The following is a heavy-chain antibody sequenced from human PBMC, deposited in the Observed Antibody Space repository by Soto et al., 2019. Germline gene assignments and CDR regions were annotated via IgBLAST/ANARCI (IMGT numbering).Heavy chain of an antibody. CDR1: GFTFSSYS. Sequence: PGGSLRLSCAASGFTFSSYSMNWVRQAPGKGLEWVSSISSSSSYIYYADSVKGRFTISRDNAKNSLYLQMNSLRAEDTAVYYCARDLVPEFVRGVVIIPHYYYYYGMDVWGQGTTVTVPS. CDR2: ISSSSSYI. CDR3: ARDLVPEFVRGVVIIPHYYYYYGMDV. J-gene: IGHJ6*02. V-gene: IGHV3-21*01. D-gene: IGHD3-3*01.